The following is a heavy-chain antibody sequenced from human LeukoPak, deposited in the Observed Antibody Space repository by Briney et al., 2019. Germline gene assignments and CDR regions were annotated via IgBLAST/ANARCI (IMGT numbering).Heavy chain of an antibody. D-gene: IGHD3-16*01. V-gene: IGHV4-4*07. CDR3: ARPTSGADAFDI. CDR2: IYTSGST. CDR1: GGSISNYY. J-gene: IGHJ3*02. Sequence: ASETLSLTCTVSGGSISNYYWSWIRQPAGKGLEWIGRIYTSGSTNYNPSLKSRVTISVDTSKNQFSLKLSSVTAADTAVYYCARPTSGADAFDIWGQGTMVTVSS.